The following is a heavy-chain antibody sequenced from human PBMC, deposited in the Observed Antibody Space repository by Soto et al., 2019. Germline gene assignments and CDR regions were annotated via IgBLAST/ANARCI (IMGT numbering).Heavy chain of an antibody. Sequence: SETLSLTCTVSGDSVTRSRYYWGWIRQPPGKGLEWIGSIYYSGSTYYNPSLKSRVTISVDTSKNQFSLKLSSVTAADTAVYYCARRLYYDSSGFEGGGMDVWGQGTTVTVSS. D-gene: IGHD3-22*01. CDR1: GDSVTRSRYY. CDR3: ARRLYYDSSGFEGGGMDV. V-gene: IGHV4-39*01. CDR2: IYYSGST. J-gene: IGHJ6*02.